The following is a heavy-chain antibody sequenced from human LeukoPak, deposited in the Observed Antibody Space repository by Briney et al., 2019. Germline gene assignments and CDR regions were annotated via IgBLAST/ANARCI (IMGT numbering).Heavy chain of an antibody. J-gene: IGHJ4*02. V-gene: IGHV3-23*01. CDR3: AKNRQQWLVRPANFDY. D-gene: IGHD6-19*01. CDR2: MYDSGGTTSYT. Sequence: GGSLRLSCEASGFTLSSHAMNWVRQAPGKGLEWVAGMYDSGGTTSYTWYAGSVKGRFTISRDKFKNTLYLQMNSLRAEDTAVYYCAKNRQQWLVRPANFDYWGQGILVAVSS. CDR1: GFTLSSHA.